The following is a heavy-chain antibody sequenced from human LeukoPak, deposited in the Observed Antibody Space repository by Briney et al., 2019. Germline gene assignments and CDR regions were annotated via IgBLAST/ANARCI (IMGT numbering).Heavy chain of an antibody. CDR2: IISSSSYI. CDR1: GFTFSSYS. V-gene: IGHV3-21*01. Sequence: GGSLRLSCAASGFTFSSYSMNWVRQAPGKGLEWVSSIISSSSYIYYADSVKGRFTISRDNAKNSLYLQMNSLRAEDTAVYYCARDPSSSWYHYFDYWGQGTLVTVSS. J-gene: IGHJ4*02. CDR3: ARDPSSSWYHYFDY. D-gene: IGHD6-13*01.